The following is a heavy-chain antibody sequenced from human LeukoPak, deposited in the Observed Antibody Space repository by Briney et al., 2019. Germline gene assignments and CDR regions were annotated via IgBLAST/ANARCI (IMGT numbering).Heavy chain of an antibody. CDR2: VSSSGSTI. Sequence: TGGSLRLSCAVSGFTFSDYYMSWIRQAPGKGLEWVSYVSSSGSTIYYADSVKGRFTISRDNAKNSLYLQMNSLRAEDTAVYYCARDHRAYSTDAFDIWGQGTMVTVSS. V-gene: IGHV3-11*04. CDR3: ARDHRAYSTDAFDI. J-gene: IGHJ3*02. D-gene: IGHD1-26*01. CDR1: GFTFSDYY.